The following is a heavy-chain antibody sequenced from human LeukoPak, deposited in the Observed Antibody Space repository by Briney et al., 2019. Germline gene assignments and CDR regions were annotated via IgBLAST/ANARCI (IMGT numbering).Heavy chain of an antibody. D-gene: IGHD6-19*01. V-gene: IGHV3-48*03. CDR3: ARDVSYSSDFNY. CDR2: ISSSGSII. CDR1: GFTFSSYE. Sequence: GGSLRLSCAASGFTFSSYEMNWVRQAPGKGLEWISYISSSGSIIHDADSVKGRFTISRDNAKNSLYLQMNSLGVEDTAVYYCARDVSYSSDFNYWGQGTLVTVSS. J-gene: IGHJ4*02.